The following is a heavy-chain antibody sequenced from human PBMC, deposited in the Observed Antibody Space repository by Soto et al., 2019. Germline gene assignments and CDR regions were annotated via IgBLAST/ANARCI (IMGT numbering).Heavy chain of an antibody. J-gene: IGHJ4*02. CDR3: ARSYYYDSSGYYLGKDY. V-gene: IGHV1-69*13. D-gene: IGHD3-22*01. Sequence: GASLKVSCKASGGTFSSYAISWVRQAPGQGLEWMGGIIPIFGTANYAQKFQGRVTITADESTSTAYMELSSLRSEDTAVYYCARSYYYDSSGYYLGKDYWGQGTLVTVSS. CDR1: GGTFSSYA. CDR2: IIPIFGTA.